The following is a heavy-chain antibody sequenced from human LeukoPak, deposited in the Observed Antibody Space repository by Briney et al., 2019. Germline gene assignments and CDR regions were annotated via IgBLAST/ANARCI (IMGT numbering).Heavy chain of an antibody. D-gene: IGHD5-24*01. CDR2: ISGSGVST. Sequence: PGGSLRLSCAASGFTFRSYAMSWVRQAPGKGLEWVSAISGSGVSTYYADSVKGRFTISRDNSKDTVYLQMNNLRAEDAAIYYCAKDLVAAVDYYFDSWGQGTLVTVSS. CDR3: AKDLVAAVDYYFDS. CDR1: GFTFRSYA. V-gene: IGHV3-23*01. J-gene: IGHJ4*02.